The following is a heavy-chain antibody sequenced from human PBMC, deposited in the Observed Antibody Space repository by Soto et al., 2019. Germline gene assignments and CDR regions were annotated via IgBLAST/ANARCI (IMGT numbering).Heavy chain of an antibody. Sequence: QVQLVQSGAEVKKPGSSVKVSCKASGGTFSSYAISWVRQAPGQGLEWMGGIIPIFGTANYAQKFQGRVTITADESTSTAYMELSSLRSEDTAVYYCARDHSRERWLQEQAYDIWGQGTMVTVSS. D-gene: IGHD5-12*01. CDR2: IIPIFGTA. J-gene: IGHJ3*02. CDR1: GGTFSSYA. V-gene: IGHV1-69*01. CDR3: ARDHSRERWLQEQAYDI.